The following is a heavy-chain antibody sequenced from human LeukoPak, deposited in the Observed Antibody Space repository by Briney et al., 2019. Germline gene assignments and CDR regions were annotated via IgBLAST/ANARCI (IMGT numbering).Heavy chain of an antibody. J-gene: IGHJ4*02. CDR3: ARVDDILTGYYPYYLDY. CDR1: GYTFTSYG. D-gene: IGHD3-9*01. V-gene: IGHV1-18*01. CDR2: ISAYNGNT. Sequence: ASVKVSCKASGYTFTSYGISWVRQAPGQGLEWMGWISAYNGNTNYAQKLQGRVTTTTDTSTSTAYMELRSLRSDDTAVYYCARVDDILTGYYPYYLDYWGQGTLVTVSS.